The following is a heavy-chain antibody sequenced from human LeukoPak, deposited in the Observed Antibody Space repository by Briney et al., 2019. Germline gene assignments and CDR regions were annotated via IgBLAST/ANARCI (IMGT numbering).Heavy chain of an antibody. D-gene: IGHD1-26*01. CDR1: GGSISSSSYY. V-gene: IGHV4-39*07. J-gene: IGHJ4*02. CDR3: AGLLYWEPGAYYFDY. Sequence: PSETLSLTCTVSGGSISSSSYYWGWIRQPPGKGLEWIGSIYYSGSTYYNPSLKSRVTISVDTSKNQFSLKLSSVTAADTAVYYCAGLLYWEPGAYYFDYWGQGTLVTVSS. CDR2: IYYSGST.